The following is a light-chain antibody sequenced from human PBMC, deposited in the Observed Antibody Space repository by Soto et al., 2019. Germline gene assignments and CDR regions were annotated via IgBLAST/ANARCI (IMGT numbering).Light chain of an antibody. Sequence: QSALTQPASVSGSPGQSITISCTGTSSDVGGYSYVSWYQQHPGKTPKLMIYEVSNRPSGVCHRFSGSKSGNTASLTISGLQTEDEADYYCSSFSSITREVFGGGTKVTVL. CDR3: SSFSSITREV. CDR2: EVS. V-gene: IGLV2-14*01. CDR1: SSDVGGYSY. J-gene: IGLJ2*01.